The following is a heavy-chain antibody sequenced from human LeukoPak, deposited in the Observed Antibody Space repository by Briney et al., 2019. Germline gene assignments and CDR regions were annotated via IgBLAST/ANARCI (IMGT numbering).Heavy chain of an antibody. CDR1: GFTFDDYG. V-gene: IGHV3-20*04. CDR3: AKDVLLYSYGFYYFDY. CDR2: INWNGGNT. J-gene: IGHJ4*02. D-gene: IGHD5-18*01. Sequence: PGGSLRLSCAASGFTFDDYGMSWVRQAPGKGLEWVSGINWNGGNTGYADSVKGRFTISRDDSKNTLYLQMNSLRAEDTAVYYCAKDVLLYSYGFYYFDYWGQGTLVTVSS.